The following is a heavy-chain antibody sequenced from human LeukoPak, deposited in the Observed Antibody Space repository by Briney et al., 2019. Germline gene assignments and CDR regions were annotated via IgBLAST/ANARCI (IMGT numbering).Heavy chain of an antibody. CDR1: GGSFSGYY. V-gene: IGHV4-34*01. CDR2: INHSGST. Sequence: PSETLSLTCAVYGGSFSGYYWSWIRQPPGKGLEWIGEINHSGSTNYNPSLKSRVTISVDTSKNQFSLKLSSVTAADTAVYYRALAAAGTSFDIWGQGTMVTVSS. CDR3: ALAAAGTSFDI. D-gene: IGHD6-13*01. J-gene: IGHJ3*02.